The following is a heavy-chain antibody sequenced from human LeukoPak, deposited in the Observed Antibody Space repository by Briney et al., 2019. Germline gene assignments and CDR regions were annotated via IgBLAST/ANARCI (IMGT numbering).Heavy chain of an antibody. J-gene: IGHJ4*02. Sequence: TGGSLRLSCAASGFTFSSYGMHWVRQAPGKGLEWVAVIWYDGSNKYYADSVKGRFTISRDNSKNTLYLQMNSLRAEDTAVYYCARDSLPGIVATIGVIDYWGQGTLVTVSS. CDR2: IWYDGSNK. D-gene: IGHD5-12*01. V-gene: IGHV3-33*01. CDR1: GFTFSSYG. CDR3: ARDSLPGIVATIGVIDY.